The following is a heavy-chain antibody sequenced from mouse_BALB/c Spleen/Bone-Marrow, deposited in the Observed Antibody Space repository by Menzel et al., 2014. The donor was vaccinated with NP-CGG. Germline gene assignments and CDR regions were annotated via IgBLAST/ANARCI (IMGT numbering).Heavy chain of an antibody. CDR1: GYTFTCYW. CDR2: INPSTGYT. J-gene: IGHJ2*01. D-gene: IGHD2-13*01. V-gene: IGHV1-7*01. Sequence: VQLQQSGAELAKPGASVKMSCKASGYTFTCYWMHWVKQRPGQGLEWIGYINPSTGYTEYNQKFKDKATLTADKSSSTAYMQLSSLTSEDSAVYYCARRAVRYFDYWGQGTTLTVSS. CDR3: ARRAVRYFDY.